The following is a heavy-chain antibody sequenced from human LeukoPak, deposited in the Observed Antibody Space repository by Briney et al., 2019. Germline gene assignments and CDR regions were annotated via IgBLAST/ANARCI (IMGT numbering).Heavy chain of an antibody. CDR2: VYYTGNT. J-gene: IGHJ4*02. V-gene: IGHV4-39*07. CDR1: FGSIASSNYN. CDR3: ARNIVVAAGWDYFDF. Sequence: PSETLSLTCTVSFGSIASSNYNWGWIRQPPGKGLEWIGSVYYTGNTYYNPSLKSRVTISIDTSKNQFSLSLSAVTAADTAVYYCARNIVVAAGWDYFDFWGQGTLVTVSS. D-gene: IGHD6-19*01.